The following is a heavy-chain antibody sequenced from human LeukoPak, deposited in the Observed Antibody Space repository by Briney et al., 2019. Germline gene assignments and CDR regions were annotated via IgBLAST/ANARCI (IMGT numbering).Heavy chain of an antibody. J-gene: IGHJ4*02. D-gene: IGHD3/OR15-3a*01. CDR1: GFTFSSYV. V-gene: IGHV3-23*01. Sequence: PGGSLSLSCAASGFTFSSYVMSWVRQAPGKGLEWVSLISANGGSTYYADSVKGRFTISRDNSKNTLYLQMNSLRVEDTAVYYCAIGFRKKRGLSTYWGQGTLVTVSS. CDR3: AIGFRKKRGLSTY. CDR2: ISANGGST.